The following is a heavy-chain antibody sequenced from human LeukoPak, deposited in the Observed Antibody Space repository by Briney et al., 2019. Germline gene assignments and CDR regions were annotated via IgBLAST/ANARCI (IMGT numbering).Heavy chain of an antibody. CDR3: ARTGPAKAAAGFDY. V-gene: IGHV3-48*04. Sequence: QAGGSLRLSCAASGFTFSSYSMNWVRQAPGKGLEWVSYISSSSSTIYYADSVKGRFTISRDNAKNSLYLQMNSLRAEDTAVYYCARTGPAKAAAGFDYWGQGTLVTVSS. CDR2: ISSSSSTI. D-gene: IGHD6-13*01. J-gene: IGHJ4*02. CDR1: GFTFSSYS.